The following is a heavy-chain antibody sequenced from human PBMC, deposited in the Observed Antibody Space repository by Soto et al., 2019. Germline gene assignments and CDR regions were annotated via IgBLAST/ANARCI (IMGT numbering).Heavy chain of an antibody. CDR3: TRRGYCSGGSCPLGFDY. CDR1: GNTFTTNY. D-gene: IGHD2-15*01. Sequence: ASVKVSCTASGNTFTTNYVHWVRQAPGQGFEWMGVLNPRDGATSYAQKFQGRVTMTRDTSTSTVYMEMSSLRSEDTAMYYCTRRGYCSGGSCPLGFDYWGQGALVTVSS. CDR2: LNPRDGAT. J-gene: IGHJ4*02. V-gene: IGHV1-46*03.